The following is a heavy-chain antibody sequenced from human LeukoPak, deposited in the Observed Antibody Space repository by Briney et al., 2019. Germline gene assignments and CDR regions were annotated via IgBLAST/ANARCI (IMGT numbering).Heavy chain of an antibody. Sequence: PSETLSLTCTVSGGSISSSTYYWGWIRQPPGKGLEWIGSIYYSGSTYYNPSLKSRVTISVDTSKNQFSLQLTSVTAADTAVYYCARAMRVDRFFDYWGQGILVTVAS. D-gene: IGHD5-12*01. CDR3: ARAMRVDRFFDY. CDR2: IYYSGST. J-gene: IGHJ4*02. CDR1: GGSISSSTYY. V-gene: IGHV4-39*07.